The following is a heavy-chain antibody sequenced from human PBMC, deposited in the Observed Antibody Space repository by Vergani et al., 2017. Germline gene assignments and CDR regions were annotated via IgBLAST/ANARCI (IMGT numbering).Heavy chain of an antibody. D-gene: IGHD3-22*01. V-gene: IGHV1-46*01. J-gene: IGHJ6*02. CDR2: INPSGGST. Sequence: QVQLVQSGAEVKKPGASVKVSCKASGYTFTSYYMHWVRQAPGQGLEWMGIINPSGGSTSYAQKFQGRVTMTRDTSTSTVYMELSSLRSEDTAVYCCASARYYDSSGYPPVYGMDVWGQGTTVTVAS. CDR1: GYTFTSYY. CDR3: ASARYYDSSGYPPVYGMDV.